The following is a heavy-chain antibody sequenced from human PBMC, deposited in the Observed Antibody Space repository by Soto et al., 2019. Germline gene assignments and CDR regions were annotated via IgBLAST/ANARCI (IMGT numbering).Heavy chain of an antibody. CDR2: ISYDGSNK. J-gene: IGHJ4*02. V-gene: IGHV3-30*18. D-gene: IGHD2-15*01. CDR1: GFTFSSYG. Sequence: GGSLRLSCAASGFTFSSYGMHWVRQAPGKGLEWVAVISYDGSNKYYADSVKGRFTISRDNSKNTLYLQMNSLRAEDTAVYYCAKDYCSGGSCYSDYWGQGTLVTVSS. CDR3: AKDYCSGGSCYSDY.